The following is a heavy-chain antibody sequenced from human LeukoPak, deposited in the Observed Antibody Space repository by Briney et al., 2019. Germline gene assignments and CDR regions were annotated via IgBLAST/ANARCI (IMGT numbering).Heavy chain of an antibody. D-gene: IGHD2-21*01. J-gene: IGHJ4*02. CDR3: TKGPFLFDY. CDR1: GFTVSGTY. CDR2: ISGSGSYI. Sequence: GGSLRLSCAASGFTVSGTYMNWVRQAPGKGLEWVSSISGSGSYIFYADSVKGRFTISRDNAKNSLSLQMNSLRAEDTAVYYCTKGPFLFDYWGQGTLVTVSS. V-gene: IGHV3-21*01.